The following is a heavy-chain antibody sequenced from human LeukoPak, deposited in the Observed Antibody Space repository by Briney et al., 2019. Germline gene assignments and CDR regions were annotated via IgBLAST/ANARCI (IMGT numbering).Heavy chain of an antibody. V-gene: IGHV4-30-2*01. D-gene: IGHD3-10*01. CDR2: IYHSGST. J-gene: IGHJ5*02. Sequence: PSETLSLTCAVSGGSISSGGYSWSWIRQPPGKGLEWIGYIYHSGSTYYNPSLKSRVTISVDRSKNQFSLKLSSVTAADTAVYYCARAGPWQIDPWGQGTLVTVSS. CDR1: GGSISSGGYS. CDR3: ARAGPWQIDP.